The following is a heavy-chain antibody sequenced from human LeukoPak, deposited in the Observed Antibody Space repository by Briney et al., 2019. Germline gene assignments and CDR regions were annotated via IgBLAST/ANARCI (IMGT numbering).Heavy chain of an antibody. Sequence: SETLSLTCAVYGGSFSGYYWSWIRQPPGKGLEWIGEINHSGSTNYNPSLKSRVTISVDTSKNQFSLKLSSVTAADTAVYYCATRRYSSSWYGRAEYFQHWGQGTLVTVSS. J-gene: IGHJ1*01. V-gene: IGHV4-34*01. CDR3: ATRRYSSSWYGRAEYFQH. D-gene: IGHD6-13*01. CDR1: GGSFSGYY. CDR2: INHSGST.